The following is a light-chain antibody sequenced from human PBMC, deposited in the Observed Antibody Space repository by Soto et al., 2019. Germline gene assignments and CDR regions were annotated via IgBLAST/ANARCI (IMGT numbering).Light chain of an antibody. CDR3: QHRRNWWT. J-gene: IGKJ1*01. CDR1: QRISTY. Sequence: EIVLTQSPATLSLSPGERATLSCRASQRISTYLAWYQQKAGQAPRLLIYDASNRATGIPARFSGSGSGTDFTLTISRLEADDFVVYYCQHRRNWWTFGQGTKVEIK. CDR2: DAS. V-gene: IGKV3-11*01.